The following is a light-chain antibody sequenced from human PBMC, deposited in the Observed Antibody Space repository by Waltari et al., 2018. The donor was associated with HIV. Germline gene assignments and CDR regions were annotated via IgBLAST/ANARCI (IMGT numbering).Light chain of an antibody. CDR3: ESADDSGDHWV. CDR2: KDN. CDR1: ALPKPF. Sequence: SYELTQPHSVSVSPGQTATITCSGDALPKPFASLYQQKAGQAPLMVIYKDNKRPSGIPDRFSGSMSGATVMLIISGVLPEDEAVYYCESADDSGDHWVFGGGTKLSVL. V-gene: IGLV3-25*03. J-gene: IGLJ3*02.